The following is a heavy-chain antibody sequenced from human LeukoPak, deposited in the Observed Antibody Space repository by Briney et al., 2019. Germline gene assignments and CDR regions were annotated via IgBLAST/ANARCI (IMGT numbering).Heavy chain of an antibody. CDR2: INHSGST. D-gene: IGHD3-22*01. Sequence: NPSETLSLTCAVYGGSFSGYYWSWIRQPPGKGLEWIGEINHSGSTNYNPSLKSRVTISVDTSKNQFSLKLSSVTAADTAVYYCARGKTYYYDSSGYYYLDYWGQGTLVTVSS. V-gene: IGHV4-34*01. CDR3: ARGKTYYYDSSGYYYLDY. J-gene: IGHJ4*02. CDR1: GGSFSGYY.